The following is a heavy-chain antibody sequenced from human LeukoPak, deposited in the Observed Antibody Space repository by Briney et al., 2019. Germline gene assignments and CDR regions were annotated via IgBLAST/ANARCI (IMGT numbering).Heavy chain of an antibody. CDR2: IYYSGST. D-gene: IGHD5-24*01. CDR3: ARGRDGYTFGY. J-gene: IGHJ4*02. CDR1: GGSINTYY. Sequence: PSETLSLTCTVSGGSINTYYWSWIRQPPGKGREWIGYIYYSGSTNYNPSLKSRVTISVDTSKNQFSLKLSSVTPADTAVYYCARGRDGYTFGYWGQGTLVTVSS. V-gene: IGHV4-59*01.